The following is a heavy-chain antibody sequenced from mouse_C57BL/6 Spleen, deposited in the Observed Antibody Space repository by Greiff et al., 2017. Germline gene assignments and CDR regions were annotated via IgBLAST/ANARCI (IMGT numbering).Heavy chain of an antibody. CDR3: ARSSTGAGAWFAV. D-gene: IGHD4-1*02. CDR1: GYAFSSYW. V-gene: IGHV1-80*01. Sequence: QVQLQQSGAELVKPGASVKISCKASGYAFSSYWMNWVKQRPGQGLEWIGQIYPGDGGTNYNGKFKGKATLTADTSSSTAYMQLSSLTPEDAAVYFCARSSTGAGAWFAVWGKGTMVTVSA. J-gene: IGHJ3*01. CDR2: IYPGDGGT.